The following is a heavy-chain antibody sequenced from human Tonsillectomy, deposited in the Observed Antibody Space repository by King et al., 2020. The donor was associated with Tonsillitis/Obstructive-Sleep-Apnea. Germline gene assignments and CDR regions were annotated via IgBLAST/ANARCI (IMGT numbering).Heavy chain of an antibody. D-gene: IGHD3-10*01. CDR1: GFTFSNHW. CDR2: IKGDGRDS. Sequence: VQLVESGGDLVQPGGSLRLSCTASGFTFSNHWMHWVRQAPGEGLEWFSLIKGDGRDSSYADSVKGRFTISRDNAKNTLYLQMNSLRDEDTAVYYCARDEVYGSGSCGTWGQGTLVTVSS. J-gene: IGHJ5*02. V-gene: IGHV3-74*01. CDR3: ARDEVYGSGSCGT.